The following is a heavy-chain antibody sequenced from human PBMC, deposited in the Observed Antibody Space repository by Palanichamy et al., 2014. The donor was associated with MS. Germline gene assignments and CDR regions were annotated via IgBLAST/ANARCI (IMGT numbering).Heavy chain of an antibody. CDR1: GFNVSDNY. Sequence: DEHLVESGGGVIXPGGSLRLSCAASGFNVSDNYMTWVRQVPGKGLEWLSVLYSGGSTYYADSVKGRFTISRDNSKNTVYLQMSSLRAEDTAVYYCARHATGFDYWGQGTLVTVSS. D-gene: IGHD3-9*01. V-gene: IGHV3-53*01. J-gene: IGHJ4*02. CDR2: LYSGGST. CDR3: ARHATGFDY.